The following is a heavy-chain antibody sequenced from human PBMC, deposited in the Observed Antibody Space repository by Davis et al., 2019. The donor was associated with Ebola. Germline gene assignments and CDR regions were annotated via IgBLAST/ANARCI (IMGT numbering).Heavy chain of an antibody. D-gene: IGHD2-2*02. CDR3: ARTARYCSSARCYTGTFDY. Sequence: PGGSLRLSCAASGFTFNTYGMHWVRQAPGKGLEWVAVISYDGNNKYDADSVKGRFTISRDDSKNTLYLQMNSLRVEDTALYYCARTARYCSSARCYTGTFDYWVQGTLVTVSS. CDR1: GFTFNTYG. V-gene: IGHV3-30*03. CDR2: ISYDGNNK. J-gene: IGHJ4*02.